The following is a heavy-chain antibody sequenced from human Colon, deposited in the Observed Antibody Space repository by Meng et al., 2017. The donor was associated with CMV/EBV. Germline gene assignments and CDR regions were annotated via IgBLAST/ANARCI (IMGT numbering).Heavy chain of an antibody. CDR1: GYTFTSYE. J-gene: IGHJ4*02. CDR2: MNPYNGNT. D-gene: IGHD6-19*01. Sequence: QVQLVQSGAEVKMPGASVKISCKASGYTFTSYEITWVRQAPGQGLEWMGYMNPYNGNTGYVQKFQGRVTMTRDTSISTAYMELSSLRSDDTAVYYCTRGQFFSDYWGQGTLVTVSS. V-gene: IGHV1-8*01. CDR3: TRGQFFSDY.